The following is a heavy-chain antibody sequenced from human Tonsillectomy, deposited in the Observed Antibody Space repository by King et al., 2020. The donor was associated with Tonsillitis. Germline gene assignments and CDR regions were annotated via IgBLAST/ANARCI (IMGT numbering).Heavy chain of an antibody. CDR2: IRISGNNT. V-gene: IGHV3-23*04. D-gene: IGHD1-1*01. Sequence: VQLVESGGDLVQPGGSLRLSCAASGFTFSDYAMTWVRQAPGKGLEWVSGIRISGNNTYYAAAVKGRFTISRGNSKNTLPLQMNSLRAEDTAIYYCVMTTPYYFDYWGQGTLVTVSS. CDR3: VMTTPYYFDY. CDR1: GFTFSDYA. J-gene: IGHJ4*02.